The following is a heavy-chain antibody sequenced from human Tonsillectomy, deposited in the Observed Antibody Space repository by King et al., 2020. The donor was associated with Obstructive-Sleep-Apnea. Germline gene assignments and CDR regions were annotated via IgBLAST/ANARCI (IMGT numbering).Heavy chain of an antibody. CDR1: GFTFNTYS. Sequence: QLVQSGGGLVQPGGSLRLSCAASGFTFNTYSINWFRQAPGKGLEWVSYISSSSSPKKYADSVKGPFTSSRDNAKNSLYLQMNSLRAEDTAVYYCARGEYYYDSSGYYDSAFDIWGQGTMVTVSS. J-gene: IGHJ3*02. CDR3: ARGEYYYDSSGYYDSAFDI. CDR2: ISSSSSPK. D-gene: IGHD3-22*01. V-gene: IGHV3-48*01.